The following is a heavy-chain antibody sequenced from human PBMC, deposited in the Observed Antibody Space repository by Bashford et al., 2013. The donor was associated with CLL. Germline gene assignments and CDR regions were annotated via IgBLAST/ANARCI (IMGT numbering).Heavy chain of an antibody. J-gene: IGHJ6*02. Sequence: SETLSLTCTVSGGSVSSSPYYWSWIRQPPGKGLEWIGYIFYSGNTNYNPSLKSRVTISVDTSKNQVSLKVTSVTAADTAVYFCARDGPPXIAVVGGYYSYGLDVWGQGTTVTVSS. D-gene: IGHD6-19*01. CDR3: ARDGPPXIAVVGGYYSYGLDV. CDR2: IFYSGNT. CDR1: GGSVSSSPYY. V-gene: IGHV4-61*01.